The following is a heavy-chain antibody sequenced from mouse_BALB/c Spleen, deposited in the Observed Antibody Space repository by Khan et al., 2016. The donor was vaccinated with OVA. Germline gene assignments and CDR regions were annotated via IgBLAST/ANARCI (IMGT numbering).Heavy chain of an antibody. CDR2: INPGSSTI. D-gene: IGHD4-1*02. V-gene: IGHV4-2*02. CDR1: GFDFSRYW. CDR3: ARLYNWDAMDY. Sequence: EVKLLESGGGLVQPGGSLNLSCAASGFDFSRYWMSWARQAPGKGQEWIGEINPGSSTINYTPSLKDKFIISRANAKNTLYLQMSKVRSEDTALYYCARLYNWDAMDYWGQGTSVTVSS. J-gene: IGHJ4*01.